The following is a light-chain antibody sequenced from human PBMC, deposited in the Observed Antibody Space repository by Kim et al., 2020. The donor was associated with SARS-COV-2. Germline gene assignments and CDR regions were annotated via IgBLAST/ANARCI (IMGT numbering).Light chain of an antibody. J-gene: IGKJ2*01. CDR2: GAS. Sequence: PGERATLSCRASQSVSSSYLAWYQQKPGQAPRLLIYGASSRAAGIPDRFSGSGSGTDFTLTISTLEPDDFAVYFCQQYGSSPRTFGQGTKLE. V-gene: IGKV3-20*01. CDR1: QSVSSSY. CDR3: QQYGSSPRT.